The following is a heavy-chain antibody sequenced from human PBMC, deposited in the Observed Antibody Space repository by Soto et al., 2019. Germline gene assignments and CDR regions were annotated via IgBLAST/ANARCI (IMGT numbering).Heavy chain of an antibody. J-gene: IGHJ5*02. Sequence: QLHLRESGPGLVKPSETLSLTCTVSGGSITSRSYYWGWIRQLPGKGLEWIGSIYYSGSTYYNPSLKSRVTISVDTSKNQFSLKLSSVTAADTAVYYCATQEVGGSYVYTFDPWGQGTLVTVSS. CDR1: GGSITSRSYY. CDR2: IYYSGST. CDR3: ATQEVGGSYVYTFDP. D-gene: IGHD1-26*01. V-gene: IGHV4-39*01.